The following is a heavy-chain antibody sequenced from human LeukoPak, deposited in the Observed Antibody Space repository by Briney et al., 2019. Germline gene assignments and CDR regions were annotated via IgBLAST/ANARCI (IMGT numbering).Heavy chain of an antibody. CDR1: GFTFSSYW. J-gene: IGHJ4*01. Sequence: PGGSLRLSCAASGFTFSSYWMHWVRQAPGKGLAWVSRINSDGSSTNYADSVKGRFTISRDNAKNTLYVQMNSLRAEDTAVYYCAARGYCSGTSCLLEYWGHGTLVTVSS. CDR2: INSDGSST. D-gene: IGHD2-2*01. CDR3: AARGYCSGTSCLLEY. V-gene: IGHV3-74*01.